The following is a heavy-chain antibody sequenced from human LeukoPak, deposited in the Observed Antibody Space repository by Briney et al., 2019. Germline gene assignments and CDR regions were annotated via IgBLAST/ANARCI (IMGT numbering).Heavy chain of an antibody. J-gene: IGHJ4*02. CDR2: IYCSGST. V-gene: IGHV4-39*07. CDR1: GGSISSSSYY. CDR3: ARFNSGSYQHYFDY. D-gene: IGHD1-26*01. Sequence: SETLSLTCTVSGGSISSSSYYWGWIRQPPGKGLEWIGSIYCSGSTYYNPSLKSRVTISVDTSKNQSSLKLSSVTAADTAVYYCARFNSGSYQHYFDYWGQGTLVTVSS.